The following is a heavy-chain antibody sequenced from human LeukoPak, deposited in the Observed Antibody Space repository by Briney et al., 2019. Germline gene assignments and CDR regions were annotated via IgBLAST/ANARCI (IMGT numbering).Heavy chain of an antibody. CDR1: GFTFSSYG. D-gene: IGHD2-8*01. CDR3: PRGREPLYATYYYYYYYMDV. V-gene: IGHV3-33*01. Sequence: PGXSLRLSCAASGFTFSSYGMHWVRQAPGKGLEWVAVIWYDGSNKYYADSVKGRFTISRDNSKNTLYLQMNSLRAEDTAVYYCPRGREPLYATYYYYYYYMDVWGKGTTVTVSS. J-gene: IGHJ6*03. CDR2: IWYDGSNK.